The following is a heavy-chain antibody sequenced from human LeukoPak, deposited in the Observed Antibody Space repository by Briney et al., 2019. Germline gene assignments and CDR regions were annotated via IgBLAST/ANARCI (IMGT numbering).Heavy chain of an antibody. D-gene: IGHD3-3*01. CDR3: ARVRFLEWLSGSYYFDY. CDR1: GFTFDDYA. J-gene: IGHJ4*02. V-gene: IGHV3-9*01. CDR2: ISWNSGSI. Sequence: GRSLRLSCAASGFTFDDYAMHWVRQAPGKGLEWVSGISWNSGSIGYADSVKGRFTISRDNAKNSLYLQMNSLRAEDTAVYYCARVRFLEWLSGSYYFDYWGQGTLVTVSS.